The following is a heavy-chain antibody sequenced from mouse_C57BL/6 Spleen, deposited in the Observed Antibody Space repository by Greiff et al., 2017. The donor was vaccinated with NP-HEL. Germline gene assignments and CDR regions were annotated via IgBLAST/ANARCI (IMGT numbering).Heavy chain of an antibody. CDR2: IYPGDGDT. CDR3: ARGGELHLFFDY. CDR1: GYAFSSYW. J-gene: IGHJ2*01. D-gene: IGHD2-1*01. Sequence: VQLQQSGAELVKPGASVKISCKASGYAFSSYWMNWVKQRSGKGLEWIGQIYPGDGDTNYNGKFKGKATLTADKSSSTAYMQLSSLTSEDSAVYFCARGGELHLFFDYWGQGTTLTVSS. V-gene: IGHV1-80*01.